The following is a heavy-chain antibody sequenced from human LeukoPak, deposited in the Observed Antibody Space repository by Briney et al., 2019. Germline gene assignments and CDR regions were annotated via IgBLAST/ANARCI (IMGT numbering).Heavy chain of an antibody. CDR1: GGTFSSYA. CDR3: ARVGSSGRIDY. CDR2: IIPIFGTA. V-gene: IGHV1-69*05. Sequence: SVKVSCKASGGTFSSYAISWVRQAPGQGLEWMGGIIPIFGTANYAQKFQGRVTMTTDTSTSTAYMELRSLRSDDTAVYYCARVGSSGRIDYWGQGTLVTVSS. J-gene: IGHJ4*02. D-gene: IGHD6-19*01.